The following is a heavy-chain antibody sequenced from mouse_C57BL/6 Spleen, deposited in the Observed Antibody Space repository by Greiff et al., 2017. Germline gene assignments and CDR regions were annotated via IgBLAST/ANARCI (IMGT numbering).Heavy chain of an antibody. D-gene: IGHD3-1*01. Sequence: QVQLQQSGPELVKPGASVKISCKASGYAFSSSWMNWVKQRPGKGLEWIGRIYPGDGDTNYNGKFKGKATLTADKSSSTAYMQLSSLTSEDSAVYFCARSRVYGAYFDVWGTGTTVTVSS. V-gene: IGHV1-82*01. CDR2: IYPGDGDT. CDR1: GYAFSSSW. CDR3: ARSRVYGAYFDV. J-gene: IGHJ1*03.